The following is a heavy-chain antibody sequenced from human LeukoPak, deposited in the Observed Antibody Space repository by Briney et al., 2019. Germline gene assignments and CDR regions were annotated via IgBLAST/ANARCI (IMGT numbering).Heavy chain of an antibody. CDR2: IYYREST. CDR1: GPSISSGGYS. D-gene: IGHD5-12*01. V-gene: IGHV4-31*03. Sequence: SETLSPTCPVYGPSISSGGYSWGRLRQHPGKGLEGIGFIYYRESTSYNPSPKSRVTISVDTSKNQVYLKISSVTAADTPVYYGARTGYVTTNMHYFDYWGQGTLVTVSS. J-gene: IGHJ4*02. CDR3: ARTGYVTTNMHYFDY.